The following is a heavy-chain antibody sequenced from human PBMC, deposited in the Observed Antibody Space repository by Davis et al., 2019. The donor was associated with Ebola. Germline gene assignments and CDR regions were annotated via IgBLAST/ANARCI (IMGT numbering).Heavy chain of an antibody. J-gene: IGHJ4*02. CDR1: GFTFSSYG. CDR2: ISFDGSNK. CDR3: AKDRRRDDYGGYYFDY. V-gene: IGHV3-30*18. Sequence: PGGSLRPSCPPPGFTFSSYGMHWVRQAPGKGLEWVAVISFDGSNKYYADSVKGRFTISRDNSKNTLYLQMNSLRAEDTAVYYCAKDRRRDDYGGYYFDYWGQGTLVTVSS. D-gene: IGHD4-23*01.